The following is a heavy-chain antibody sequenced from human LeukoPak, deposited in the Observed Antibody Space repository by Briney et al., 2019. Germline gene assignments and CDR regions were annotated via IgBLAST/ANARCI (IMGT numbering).Heavy chain of an antibody. Sequence: PGRSLRLSCAASGFTFSSYGMHWVRQAPGKGLEWVAVIRYDGSNKYYADSVKGRFTISRDNSKNTLYLQMNSLRAEDTAVYYCARDGSAVAGTQWTFDYWGQGTLVTVSS. CDR2: IRYDGSNK. CDR3: ARDGSAVAGTQWTFDY. D-gene: IGHD6-19*01. CDR1: GFTFSSYG. J-gene: IGHJ4*02. V-gene: IGHV3-33*01.